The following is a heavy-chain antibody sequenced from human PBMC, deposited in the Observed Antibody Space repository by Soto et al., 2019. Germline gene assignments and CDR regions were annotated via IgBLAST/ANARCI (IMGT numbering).Heavy chain of an antibody. Sequence: QVQLVQSGAEVKKPGSSVKVSCKASGGTFSSYAISWVRQAPGQGLEWMGGIIPIFGTANYAQKFQGRVTITADKPTSTAYMELSSLRSEDTAVYYCARGSPYYYGSGNWFDPWGQGTLVTVSS. CDR2: IIPIFGTA. CDR1: GGTFSSYA. V-gene: IGHV1-69*06. J-gene: IGHJ5*02. CDR3: ARGSPYYYGSGNWFDP. D-gene: IGHD3-10*01.